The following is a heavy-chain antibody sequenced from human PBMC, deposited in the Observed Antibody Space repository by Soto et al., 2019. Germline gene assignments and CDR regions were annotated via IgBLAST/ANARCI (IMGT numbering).Heavy chain of an antibody. CDR2: ISGSGGST. J-gene: IGHJ4*02. D-gene: IGHD4-17*01. CDR3: GKDRGGEVTTRFFDY. V-gene: IGHV3-23*01. Sequence: GGSLRLSCTASGFTFSSYAMSWVRQAPGKGLEWVSTISGSGGSTYSADSVKGRFTISRDNSKNTLYLQMNSLRAEDTAVYYCGKDRGGEVTTRFFDYWDQGSL. CDR1: GFTFSSYA.